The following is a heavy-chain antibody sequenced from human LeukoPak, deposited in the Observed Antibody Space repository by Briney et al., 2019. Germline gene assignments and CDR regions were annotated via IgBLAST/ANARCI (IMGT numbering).Heavy chain of an antibody. CDR2: IYHSGST. D-gene: IGHD3-10*01. J-gene: IGHJ5*02. Sequence: SETLSLTCSVSGYSISSGYYWGWIWQPPGKGLEWIGNIYHSGSTYYNPSLKSRVTISVDTSKNQFSLRLSSVTAADTAVYYCTREVEGYSYASGRFLHFDPWGQGTLVTVSS. CDR1: GYSISSGYY. V-gene: IGHV4-38-2*02. CDR3: TREVEGYSYASGRFLHFDP.